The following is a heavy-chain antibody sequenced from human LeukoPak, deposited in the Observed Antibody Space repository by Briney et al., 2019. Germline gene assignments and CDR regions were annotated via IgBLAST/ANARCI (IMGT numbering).Heavy chain of an antibody. J-gene: IGHJ3*02. CDR2: ISSSSPI. V-gene: IGHV3-48*01. D-gene: IGHD3-22*01. Sequence: GGSLRLSCAASGFIFSSYSMNWVRQAPGKGLEWVSYISSSSPIYYADSVKGRFTISRDNAKNSLYLQMNSLRAEDTAVYYCVRDHHRRLYDNQARDTFDIWGQGTMVTVSS. CDR3: VRDHHRRLYDNQARDTFDI. CDR1: GFIFSSYS.